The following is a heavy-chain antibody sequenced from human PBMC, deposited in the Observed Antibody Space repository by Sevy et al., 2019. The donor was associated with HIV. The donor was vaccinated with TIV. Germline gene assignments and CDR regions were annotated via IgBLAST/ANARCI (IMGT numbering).Heavy chain of an antibody. Sequence: GGSLRLSCAASGFTFSSYAMHWVRQAPGKGLEWVAVISYDGSNKYYVDSVKGRFTISRDNSKNTLYLQMNSLRAEDTAVYYCARDQHDYGGNLLAGWFDSWGQGTLVTVSS. CDR3: ARDQHDYGGNLLAGWFDS. J-gene: IGHJ5*01. D-gene: IGHD4-17*01. CDR2: ISYDGSNK. V-gene: IGHV3-30-3*01. CDR1: GFTFSSYA.